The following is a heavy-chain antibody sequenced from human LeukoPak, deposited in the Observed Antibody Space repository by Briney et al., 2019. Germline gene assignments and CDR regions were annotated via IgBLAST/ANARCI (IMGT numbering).Heavy chain of an antibody. J-gene: IGHJ4*02. D-gene: IGHD2-15*01. V-gene: IGHV3-7*01. CDR3: ARGATYDFDY. Sequence: GGSLRLSCAASGSTFSSYWMSWVRQAPGKGLEWVANIKQDGSEKYYVDSVKGRFTISRDNAKNSLYLQMNSLRAKDTAVYYCARGATYDFDYWGQGTLDTVSS. CDR1: GSTFSSYW. CDR2: IKQDGSEK.